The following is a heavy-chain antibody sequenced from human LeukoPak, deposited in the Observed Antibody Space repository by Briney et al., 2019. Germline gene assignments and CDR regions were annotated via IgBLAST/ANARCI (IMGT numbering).Heavy chain of an antibody. CDR3: ARDKYDSSGYYLRYFDY. Sequence: GGSLRLSCAASGFTFSSYGMSWVRQAPGKGLEWVSAISGSGGSTYYADSVKGRFTISRDNSKNTLYLQMDSLRVEDTAVYYCARDKYDSSGYYLRYFDYWGQGTLVTVSS. D-gene: IGHD3-22*01. V-gene: IGHV3-23*01. J-gene: IGHJ4*02. CDR2: ISGSGGST. CDR1: GFTFSSYG.